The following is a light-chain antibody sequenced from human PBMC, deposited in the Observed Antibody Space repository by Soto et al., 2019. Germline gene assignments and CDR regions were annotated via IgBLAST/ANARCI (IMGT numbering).Light chain of an antibody. CDR2: ETS. J-gene: IGLJ1*01. CDR3: FSFTSTNTHV. Sequence: QSVLTQPASVSGSPGQSVTISCTGTSSDFGSYKFASWYQHHPGKVPKVIIYETSKRPSGVSDRFSGSKSGNTASLTISGLQAEDEADYYCFSFTSTNTHVFGSGTKVTVL. V-gene: IGLV2-23*01. CDR1: SSDFGSYKF.